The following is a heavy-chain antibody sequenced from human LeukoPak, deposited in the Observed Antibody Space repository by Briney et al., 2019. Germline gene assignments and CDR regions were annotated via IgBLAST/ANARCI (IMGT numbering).Heavy chain of an antibody. D-gene: IGHD3-10*01. CDR1: GFTFSNYA. J-gene: IGHJ5*02. V-gene: IGHV3-23*01. CDR3: AKGGWSWFGELNNWFDP. Sequence: PGGSLRLSCAASGFTFSNYAMTWVRQAPGKGLEWVSAISGSGGSTHYADSVKGRFTISRDNSKSTLYLQMNSLRVEDTAVYYCAKGGWSWFGELNNWFDPWGQGTLVTVSS. CDR2: ISGSGGST.